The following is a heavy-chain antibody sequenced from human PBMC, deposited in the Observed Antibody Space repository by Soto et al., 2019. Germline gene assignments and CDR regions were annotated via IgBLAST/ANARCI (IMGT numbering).Heavy chain of an antibody. CDR2: INYSGST. CDR1: GGSISSSSYY. CDR3: ATSLSTTVPDAD. Sequence: QLQLQESGPGLVKPSETLSLTCTVSGGSISSSSYYWGWIRQPPGKGLEWIGSINYSGSTYYNPSLKRRVTISVDTSTTPFALKLSSGTAADTAVYYCATSLSTTVPDADWGQGTLVTVSS. V-gene: IGHV4-39*01. J-gene: IGHJ4*02. D-gene: IGHD4-17*01.